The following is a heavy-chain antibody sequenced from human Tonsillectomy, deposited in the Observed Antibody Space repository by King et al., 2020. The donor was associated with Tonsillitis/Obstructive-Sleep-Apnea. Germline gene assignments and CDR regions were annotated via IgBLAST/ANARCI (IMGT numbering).Heavy chain of an antibody. D-gene: IGHD2-2*02. J-gene: IGHJ3*02. CDR2: IYPGDSDT. CDR1: GYSFTSYW. V-gene: IGHV5-51*01. Sequence: QLVQSGAEVKKPGESLKISRKGSGYSFTSYWIGWVRQMPGKGLEWMGIIYPGDSDTRYSPSFQGQVTISADKSISTAYLQWSSLKASDTAMYYCARGRGYCSSTSCYTSEMGAFDIWGQGTMVTVSS. CDR3: ARGRGYCSSTSCYTSEMGAFDI.